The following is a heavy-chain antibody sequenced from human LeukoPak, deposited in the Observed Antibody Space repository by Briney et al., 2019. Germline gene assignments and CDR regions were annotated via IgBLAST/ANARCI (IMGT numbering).Heavy chain of an antibody. J-gene: IGHJ4*02. Sequence: AGGSLRLSCAASGFTFSSYGMHWVRQAPGKGLEWVAFIRYDGSNKYYADSVKGRFTISRDNSRNTLYLQMNSLRAEDTTVYYCAKMGVSSYCVDYWGQGTLVSVSS. D-gene: IGHD2-21*01. CDR3: AKMGVSSYCVDY. CDR1: GFTFSSYG. V-gene: IGHV3-30*02. CDR2: IRYDGSNK.